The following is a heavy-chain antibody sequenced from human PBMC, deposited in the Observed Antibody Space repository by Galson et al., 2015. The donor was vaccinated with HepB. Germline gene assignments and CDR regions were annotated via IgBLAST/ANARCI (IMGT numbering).Heavy chain of an antibody. CDR2: ISGSGRTT. V-gene: IGHV3-23*01. CDR1: GFTLSTYA. D-gene: IGHD6-13*01. Sequence: SLRLSCAASGFTLSTYAMSWVRPPPGMGLEWVSAISGSGRTTYYADSVKGRFTISRDSSKNTLYLQMNSLKVEDTAIYYCAKQSSNWYYFDYWGQGALVTVSS. CDR3: AKQSSNWYYFDY. J-gene: IGHJ4*02.